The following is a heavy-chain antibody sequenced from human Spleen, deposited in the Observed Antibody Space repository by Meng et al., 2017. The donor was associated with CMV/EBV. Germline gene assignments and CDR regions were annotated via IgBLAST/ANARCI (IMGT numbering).Heavy chain of an antibody. CDR2: MNPKSGNT. CDR3: ARDPFPRGYDYYFDY. CDR1: GYTFNNFD. Sequence: ASVKVSCKASGYTFNNFDINWVRQATGQGLEWMGWMNPKSGNTGYAQNFQGRVSLSRNTSIGTAYMELSSLRSDDTAVYYCARDPFPRGYDYYFDYWGQGTLVTVSS. J-gene: IGHJ4*02. V-gene: IGHV1-8*01. D-gene: IGHD5-12*01.